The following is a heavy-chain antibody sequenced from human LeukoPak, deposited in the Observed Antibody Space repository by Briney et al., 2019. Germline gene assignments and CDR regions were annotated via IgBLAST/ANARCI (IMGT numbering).Heavy chain of an antibody. CDR3: ATLYYDILTGYYGSFDY. CDR1: SGSISSYF. CDR2: IYTSGSTNT. J-gene: IGHJ4*02. Sequence: SETLSLTCTVSSGSISSYFWSWIRQPAGKGLEWIGHIYTSGSTNTNYSPSLKSRVTMSADTSKNQFSLKLSSVTAADTAVYYCATLYYDILTGYYGSFDYWGQGTLVTVSS. D-gene: IGHD3-9*01. V-gene: IGHV4-4*07.